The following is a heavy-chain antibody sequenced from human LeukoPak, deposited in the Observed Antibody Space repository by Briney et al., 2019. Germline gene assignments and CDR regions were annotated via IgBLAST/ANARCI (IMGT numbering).Heavy chain of an antibody. CDR3: VNDEFGAANFTGDFDI. V-gene: IGHV3-9*03. CDR2: ISCNCICI. D-gene: IGHD2-8*02. J-gene: IGHJ3*02. CDR1: GFTFSSYA. Sequence: GGSLRLSFAAPGFTFSSYAMSWVRHAPGQGLERVSGISCNCICIGDADTVKRRFTISRDNAKNSLNMQMNSLRAEDMALYYCVNDEFGAANFTGDFDIWGQGTMVTVSS.